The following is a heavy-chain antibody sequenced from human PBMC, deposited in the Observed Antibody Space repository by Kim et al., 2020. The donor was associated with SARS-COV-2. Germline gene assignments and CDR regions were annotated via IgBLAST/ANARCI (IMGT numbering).Heavy chain of an antibody. D-gene: IGHD2-15*01. Sequence: ASVKVSCKASGYTFTSYAMNWVRQAPGQGLEWMGWINTNTGNPTYAQGFTGRFVFSLDTSVSTAYLQISSLKAEDTAVYYCARGGGRYCSGGSCYSTGYYYYGMDVWGQGTTVTVSS. V-gene: IGHV7-4-1*02. J-gene: IGHJ6*02. CDR3: ARGGGRYCSGGSCYSTGYYYYGMDV. CDR2: INTNTGNP. CDR1: GYTFTSYA.